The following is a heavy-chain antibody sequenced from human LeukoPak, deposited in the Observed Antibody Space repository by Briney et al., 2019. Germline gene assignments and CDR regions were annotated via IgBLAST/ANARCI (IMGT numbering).Heavy chain of an antibody. Sequence: GGSLRLSCAASGFTFSSYGMHWVRQAPGKGLEWVAVISYGGSNKYYADSVKGRFTISRDNSKNTLYLQMNSLRAEDTAVYYCAKDQVTEDYYYGMDVWGQGTTVTVSS. V-gene: IGHV3-30*18. CDR2: ISYGGSNK. CDR1: GFTFSSYG. CDR3: AKDQVTEDYYYGMDV. J-gene: IGHJ6*02.